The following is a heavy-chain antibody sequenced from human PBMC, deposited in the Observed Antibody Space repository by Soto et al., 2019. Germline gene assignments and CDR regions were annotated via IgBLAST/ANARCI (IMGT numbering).Heavy chain of an antibody. CDR3: AINLHPSGVVPSFDY. Sequence: SETLSLTCAVYGGSFSGYYWSWIRQPPGKGLEWIGEINHSGSTNYNPSLKSRVTISVDTSKNQFSLKLSSVTAADTAVYYCAINLHPSGVVPSFDYWGQGTLVTVSS. D-gene: IGHD2-2*01. CDR1: GGSFSGYY. J-gene: IGHJ4*02. V-gene: IGHV4-34*01. CDR2: INHSGST.